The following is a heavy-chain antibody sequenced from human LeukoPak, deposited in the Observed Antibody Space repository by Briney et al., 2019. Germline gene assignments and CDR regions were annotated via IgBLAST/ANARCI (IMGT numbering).Heavy chain of an antibody. CDR1: GGSISSGVYY. CDR3: ARDRGYCSSTSCYRDFDY. J-gene: IGHJ4*02. Sequence: SQTLSLTCTVSGGSISSGVYYWSWIRQPPGKGLEWIGYIYYSGSTYYNPSLKSRVTISVDTSKNQFSLKLSSVTAADTAVYYCARDRGYCSSTSCYRDFDYWGQGTLVTVSS. D-gene: IGHD2-2*01. V-gene: IGHV4-30-4*08. CDR2: IYYSGST.